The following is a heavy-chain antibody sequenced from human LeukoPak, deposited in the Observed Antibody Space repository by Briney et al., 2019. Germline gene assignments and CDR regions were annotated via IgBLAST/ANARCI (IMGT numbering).Heavy chain of an antibody. CDR3: ARADKTYDFWSGYGGHDAFDI. J-gene: IGHJ3*02. Sequence: PSETLSLTCTVSGGSISSSSYYWGWIRQPPGKGLEWIGYIYYSGNTNYNPSLKSRVTISLDTSKNQFSLKLSSVTAADTAVYYCARADKTYDFWSGYGGHDAFDIWGQGTMVTVSS. CDR1: GGSISSSSYY. V-gene: IGHV4-61*05. CDR2: IYYSGNT. D-gene: IGHD3-3*01.